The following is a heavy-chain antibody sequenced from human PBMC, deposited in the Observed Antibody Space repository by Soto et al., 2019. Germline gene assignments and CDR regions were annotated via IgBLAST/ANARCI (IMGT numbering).Heavy chain of an antibody. D-gene: IGHD3-10*01. V-gene: IGHV4-34*01. CDR1: GGSLSGFH. J-gene: IGHJ6*02. CDR2: INQSGTN. CDR3: ARGRRVRGVTIRYDGMGV. Sequence: QVQLQQWGAGLLKPSEPLSLTCGVYGGSLSGFHWNWIRKPPGKGLECIGEINQSGTNNYNSSLKSRLTISVDTSQNQFSLNLTSLTAADTSVFYCARGRRVRGVTIRYDGMGVWGQGTTVTVSS.